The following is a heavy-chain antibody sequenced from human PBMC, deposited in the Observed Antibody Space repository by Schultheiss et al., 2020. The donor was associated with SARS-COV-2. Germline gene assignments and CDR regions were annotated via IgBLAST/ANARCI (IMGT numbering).Heavy chain of an antibody. J-gene: IGHJ4*02. CDR3: ARGNSSSPFDY. CDR1: GGSFSGYY. CDR2: INHSGST. V-gene: IGHV4-34*01. Sequence: SQTLSLTCAVYGGSFSGYYWSWIRQPPGKGLEWIGEINHSGSTNYNPSLKSRVTISVDTSKNQFSLKLSSVTAADTAVYYCARGNSSSPFDYWGQGTLVTVSS. D-gene: IGHD6-6*01.